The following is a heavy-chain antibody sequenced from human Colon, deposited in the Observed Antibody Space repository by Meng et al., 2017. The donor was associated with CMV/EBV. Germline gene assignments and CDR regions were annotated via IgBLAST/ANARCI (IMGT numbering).Heavy chain of an antibody. D-gene: IGHD3-16*01. CDR1: GFSVGNNY. J-gene: IGHJ4*02. V-gene: IGHV3-66*02. CDR2: IYDVGNI. Sequence: GESLKTSCAASGFSVGNNYMNWVRQAPGKGLEWVSVIYDVGNIYYADSVKGRFFISRDSSKNMLYLQMNNLRPEDTALYYCARDMGIYTNYVYYWGQGTLVTVSS. CDR3: ARDMGIYTNYVYY.